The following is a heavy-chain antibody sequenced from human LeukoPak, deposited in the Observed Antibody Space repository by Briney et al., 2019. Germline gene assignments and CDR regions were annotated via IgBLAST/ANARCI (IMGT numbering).Heavy chain of an antibody. Sequence: GGSLRLSCAASRFTFNSYAMSWVRQAPGKGLEWVSAISGSGGSTHYADSVKGRFTISRDNSKNTLYLQMNSLRAEDTAVYYCAKGAMTTVTQIRFDYWGQGTLVTVSS. CDR1: RFTFNSYA. V-gene: IGHV3-23*01. CDR3: AKGAMTTVTQIRFDY. D-gene: IGHD4-17*01. J-gene: IGHJ4*02. CDR2: ISGSGGST.